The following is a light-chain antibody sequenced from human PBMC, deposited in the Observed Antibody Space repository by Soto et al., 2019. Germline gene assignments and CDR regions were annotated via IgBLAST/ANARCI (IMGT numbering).Light chain of an antibody. J-gene: IGLJ1*01. V-gene: IGLV2-14*01. CDR3: SSYTGTITLL. CDR2: EVS. Sequence: QSALTQPASVAGSPGQSITISCTGTGSDVGGYDYVSWYQQHPGKAPKLLIYEVSNRPSGISNRFSASKSGITASLTISGLQSEDEADYFCSSYTGTITLLFGTGTKVTVL. CDR1: GSDVGGYDY.